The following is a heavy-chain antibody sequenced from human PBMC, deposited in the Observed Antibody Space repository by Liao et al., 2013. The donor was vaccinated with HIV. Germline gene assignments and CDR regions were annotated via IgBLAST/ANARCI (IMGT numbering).Heavy chain of an antibody. Sequence: QVQLQQWGAGLLKPSATLSLTCAVYGGSFSGYYWSWIRQPPGKGLEWIGEINHSGSTNYNPSLKSRVTISVDTSKNQFSLRLRSVTAADTAVYYCARATPGVQLWFFDYWGQGTLVTVSS. CDR3: ARATPGVQLWFFDY. CDR2: INHSGST. D-gene: IGHD5-18*01. CDR1: GGSFSGYY. J-gene: IGHJ4*02. V-gene: IGHV4-34*01.